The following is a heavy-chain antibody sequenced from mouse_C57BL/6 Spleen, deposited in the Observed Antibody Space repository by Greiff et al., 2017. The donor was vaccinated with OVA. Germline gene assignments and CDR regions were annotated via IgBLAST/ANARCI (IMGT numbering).Heavy chain of an antibody. CDR2: INPSNGGT. V-gene: IGHV1-53*01. J-gene: IGHJ2*01. D-gene: IGHD3-2*02. CDR1: GYTFTSYW. Sequence: VKLKQPGTELVKPGASVKLSCKASGYTFTSYWMHWVKQRPGQGLEWIGNINPSNGGTNYNEKFKSKATLTVDKSSSTAYMQLSSLTSEDSAVYYCARQTAQSPFDDWGQGTTLTVSS. CDR3: ARQTAQSPFDD.